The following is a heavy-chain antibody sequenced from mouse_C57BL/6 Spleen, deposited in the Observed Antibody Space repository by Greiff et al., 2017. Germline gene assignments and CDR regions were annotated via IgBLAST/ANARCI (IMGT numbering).Heavy chain of an antibody. Sequence: QVQLQQPGAELVMPGASVKLSCKASGYTFTSYWMHWVKQRPGQGLEWIGEIDPSDSYTNYNQKFKGKSTLTVDKSSSTAYMQLSSLTSEDSAVYYCAIHYGSSPWCAYWGQGTLVTVSA. CDR3: AIHYGSSPWCAY. D-gene: IGHD1-1*01. V-gene: IGHV1-69*01. CDR2: IDPSDSYT. CDR1: GYTFTSYW. J-gene: IGHJ3*01.